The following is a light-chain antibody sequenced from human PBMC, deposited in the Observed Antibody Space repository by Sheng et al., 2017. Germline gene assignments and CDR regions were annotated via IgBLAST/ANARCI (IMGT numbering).Light chain of an antibody. CDR2: GAS. Sequence: EIVLTQSPATLSLSPGERATLSCRASQSVRSYLAWYQQKPGQAPRLLIYGASNRATGIPARFSGSGSGTDFTLTISSLQSEDFAVYYCQQYNNWPPYTFGQGTKLEI. CDR1: QSVRSY. J-gene: IGKJ2*01. V-gene: IGKV3-11*01. CDR3: QQYNNWPPYT.